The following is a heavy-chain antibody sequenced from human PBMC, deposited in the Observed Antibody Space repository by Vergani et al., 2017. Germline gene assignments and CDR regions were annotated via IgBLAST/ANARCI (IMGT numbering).Heavy chain of an antibody. CDR2: ISSSGSTI. CDR3: ARDPLLGYCSSTSCSGEYFQH. J-gene: IGHJ1*01. CDR1: GFTFSDYY. D-gene: IGHD2-2*01. V-gene: IGHV3-11*01. Sequence: QVQLVESGGGLVKPGGSLRLSCAASGFTFSDYYMSWIRQAPGKGLEWVSYISSSGSTIYHADSEKGRFTISRDNAKNSLYLQMNSLRAEDTAVYYCARDPLLGYCSSTSCSGEYFQHWGQGTLVTVSS.